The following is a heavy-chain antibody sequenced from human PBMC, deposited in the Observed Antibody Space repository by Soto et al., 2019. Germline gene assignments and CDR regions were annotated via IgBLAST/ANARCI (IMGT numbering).Heavy chain of an antibody. V-gene: IGHV6-1*01. CDR1: GDSVSSNSAA. Sequence: PSQTLSLTCAISGDSVSSNSAAWNWIRQSPSRGLEWLGRTYYRSKWYNDYAVSVKSRITINPDTSKNQFSLQLNSVTPEDTAVYYCARDFYDYSSPALLYHFDYWGQGTLVTVSS. J-gene: IGHJ4*02. D-gene: IGHD4-4*01. CDR2: TYYRSKWYN. CDR3: ARDFYDYSSPALLYHFDY.